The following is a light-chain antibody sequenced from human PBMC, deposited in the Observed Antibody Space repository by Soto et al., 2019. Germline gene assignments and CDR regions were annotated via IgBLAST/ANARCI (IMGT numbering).Light chain of an antibody. J-gene: IGKJ1*01. Sequence: IVLTQSPATLSLSPGERATLSCRASLSVSSSVAWYQQKPGQPPRLLIYDASNNAPGIPARFRGSGSGTDFNLTISSLESEDVAVYYCQQGTNWPPWTFGQGTKVEIK. CDR3: QQGTNWPPWT. CDR2: DAS. CDR1: LSVSSS. V-gene: IGKV3-11*01.